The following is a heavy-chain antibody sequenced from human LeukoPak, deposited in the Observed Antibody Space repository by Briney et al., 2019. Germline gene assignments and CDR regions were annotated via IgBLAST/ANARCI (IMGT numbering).Heavy chain of an antibody. CDR1: GFTFSSYS. D-gene: IGHD5-12*01. CDR3: ASIGGSYSGYDHTPLDY. Sequence: PGGSLRLSCAASGFTFSSYSMNWVRQAPGKGLEWVSYISSSGSTIYYADSVKGRFTISRDNAKNSLYLQMNSLRAEDTAMYYCASIGGSYSGYDHTPLDYWGQGTLVTVSS. J-gene: IGHJ4*02. CDR2: ISSSGSTI. V-gene: IGHV3-48*04.